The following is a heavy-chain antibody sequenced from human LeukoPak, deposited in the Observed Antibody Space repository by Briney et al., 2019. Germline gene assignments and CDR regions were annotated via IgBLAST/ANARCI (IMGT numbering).Heavy chain of an antibody. CDR1: GFTFDDYA. J-gene: IGHJ6*04. D-gene: IGHD1-26*01. Sequence: PGGSLRLSCAASGFTFDDYAMHWVRQAPGKGLEWVSLISGDGGSTYYADSVKVRFTISRDNSKNSLYLQMNSLRTEDTALYYCAEVYDPLVGDVWGKGTTVTVSS. CDR3: AEVYDPLVGDV. CDR2: ISGDGGST. V-gene: IGHV3-43*02.